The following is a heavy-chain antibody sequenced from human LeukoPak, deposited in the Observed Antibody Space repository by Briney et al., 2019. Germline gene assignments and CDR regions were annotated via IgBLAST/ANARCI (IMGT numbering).Heavy chain of an antibody. D-gene: IGHD3-10*01. CDR3: ARGPGYYGSGSYPSVY. CDR2: IYTSGST. V-gene: IGHV4-59*10. CDR1: GGSFSGYY. Sequence: SETLSLTCAVYGGSFSGYYWTWIRQPAGKGLEWIGRIYTSGSTNYNPSLKSRVTILLDTSKNQFSLRLSSVTAADTAVYYCARGPGYYGSGSYPSVYWGQGTLVTVSS. J-gene: IGHJ4*02.